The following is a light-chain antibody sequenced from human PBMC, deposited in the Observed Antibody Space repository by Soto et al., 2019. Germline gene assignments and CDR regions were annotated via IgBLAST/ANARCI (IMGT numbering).Light chain of an antibody. V-gene: IGKV1-27*01. CDR2: AAS. CDR1: QDISNY. Sequence: DIQMTQSPSSLSASVGDRVTITCRASQDISNYLAWYQQKPGKVPKLLIYAASTLQSGGPSRFSGSGSGTDFTLTISSLQPEDVATYYCQKYNSAPLTFGGGTKVDIK. J-gene: IGKJ4*01. CDR3: QKYNSAPLT.